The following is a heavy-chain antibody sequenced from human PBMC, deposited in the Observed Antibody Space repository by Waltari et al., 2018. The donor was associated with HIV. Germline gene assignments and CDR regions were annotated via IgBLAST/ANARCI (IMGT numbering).Heavy chain of an antibody. V-gene: IGHV4-61*02. CDR3: AILGVGALDAFDI. CDR1: GGSISSGSYY. Sequence: QVQLQESGPGLVKPSQTLSLTCTVSGGSISSGSYYWSWIRQPAGKGLEWIGRIYTSGSTNYNPSLKSRVTISVDTSKNQFSLKLSSVTAADTAVYYCAILGVGALDAFDIWGQGTMVTVSS. D-gene: IGHD1-26*01. J-gene: IGHJ3*02. CDR2: IYTSGST.